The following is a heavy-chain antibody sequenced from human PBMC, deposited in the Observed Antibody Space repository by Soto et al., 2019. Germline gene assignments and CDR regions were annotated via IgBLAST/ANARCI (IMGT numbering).Heavy chain of an antibody. D-gene: IGHD1-1*01. J-gene: IGHJ3*02. V-gene: IGHV4-34*01. CDR1: GGFVSSGSYY. CDR3: ARVERGTATTVVDAFDI. CDR2: MSHSGGT. Sequence: QVQLQQCGAGLLKPSETLSLTCAVYGGFVSSGSYYWSWIRQPPGKGLEWIGEMSHSGGTHFNPSLKSRVTISGDKAKNQFSLKMSSVTAADTALYYCARVERGTATTVVDAFDIWGPGTMVTVSS.